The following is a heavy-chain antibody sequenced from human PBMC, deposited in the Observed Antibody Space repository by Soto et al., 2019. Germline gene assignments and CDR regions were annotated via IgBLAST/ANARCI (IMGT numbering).Heavy chain of an antibody. J-gene: IGHJ6*04. V-gene: IGHV5-51*01. D-gene: IGHD5-12*01. CDR3: ARLPDTGYNYYYCGMDV. Sequence: PGESLKISGKASGYSFTTYWIGWARQMPGKGLEWMGIIYPGDSDIKYSPSFQGQVTISADKSISTAYLQWNSLKASDTAMYYCARLPDTGYNYYYCGMDVRGKGTTPTVSS. CDR2: IYPGDSDI. CDR1: GYSFTTYW.